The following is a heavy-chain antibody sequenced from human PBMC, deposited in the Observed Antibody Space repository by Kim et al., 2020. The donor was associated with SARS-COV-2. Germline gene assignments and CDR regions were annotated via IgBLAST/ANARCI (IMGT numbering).Heavy chain of an antibody. CDR3: ATAWGIAAAGTYFDY. CDR2: FDPEDGET. CDR1: GYTLTELS. J-gene: IGHJ4*02. Sequence: ASVKVSCKVSGYTLTELSMHWVRQAPGKGLEWMGGFDPEDGETIYAQKFQGRVTMTEDTSTDTAYMELSSLRSEDTAVYYCATAWGIAAAGTYFDYWGQGTLVTVSS. D-gene: IGHD6-13*01. V-gene: IGHV1-24*01.